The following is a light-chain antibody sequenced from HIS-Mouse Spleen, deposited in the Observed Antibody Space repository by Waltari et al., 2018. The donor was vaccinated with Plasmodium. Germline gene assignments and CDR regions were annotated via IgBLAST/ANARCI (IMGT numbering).Light chain of an antibody. CDR3: VLYMGSGSSV. Sequence: QTVVTQEPSFSVSPGGTVTLTCGFSSGSVSTSYYPSWYQQTPGQAPRTLIYSTNTRSSGVPDRFSGSILGNKAALTITGAQADDESDYYCVLYMGSGSSVFGGGTKLTVL. CDR1: SGSVSTSYY. J-gene: IGLJ3*02. V-gene: IGLV8-61*01. CDR2: STN.